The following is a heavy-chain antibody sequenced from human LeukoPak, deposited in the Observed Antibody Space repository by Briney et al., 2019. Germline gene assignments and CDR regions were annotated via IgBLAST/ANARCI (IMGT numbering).Heavy chain of an antibody. CDR2: FIWEGTNT. D-gene: IGHD6-13*01. J-gene: IGHJ4*02. Sequence: AGSLRLSCVASGGTTYEYGMRWVRQAPGKGVEWVSVFIWEGTNTYSPHSVIDRFTPSRHSAENSLYLQINCLRDDDTAFYYCVKDLSSYWSSFSYWGQGALVTVSS. V-gene: IGHV3-20*04. CDR3: VKDLSSYWSSFSY. CDR1: GGTTYEYG.